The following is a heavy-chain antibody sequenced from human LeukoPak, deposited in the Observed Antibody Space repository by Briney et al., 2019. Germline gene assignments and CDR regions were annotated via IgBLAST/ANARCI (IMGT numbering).Heavy chain of an antibody. CDR3: AKDRGSGWSTQWYFDY. CDR2: ISGSGGST. J-gene: IGHJ4*02. D-gene: IGHD6-19*01. V-gene: IGHV3-23*01. CDR1: GFSFGSYA. Sequence: GGSLRLSCATSGFSFGSYAMSWVRQAPGKGLEWVSAISGSGGSTYYADSVKGRFTISRDNSKNTLYLQMNSLRAEDTAVYYCAKDRGSGWSTQWYFDYWGQGTLVTVSS.